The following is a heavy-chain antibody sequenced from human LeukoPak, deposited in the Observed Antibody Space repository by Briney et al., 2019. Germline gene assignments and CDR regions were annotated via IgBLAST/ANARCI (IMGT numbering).Heavy chain of an antibody. D-gene: IGHD3-10*01. CDR1: GFTFSDYY. J-gene: IGHJ4*02. CDR3: ARQWFGDY. Sequence: PGGSLILSCAASGFTFSDYYMSWIRQAPGKGLEWLSYITSSGTNVYHADSVKGRFTVSRDNAKNSLYLQMNSLRAEDTAMYYCARQWFGDYWGQGTLVTVSS. V-gene: IGHV3-11*01. CDR2: ITSSGTNV.